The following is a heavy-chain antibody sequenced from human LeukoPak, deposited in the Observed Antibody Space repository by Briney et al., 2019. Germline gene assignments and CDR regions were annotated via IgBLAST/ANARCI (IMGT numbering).Heavy chain of an antibody. V-gene: IGHV1-8*02. Sequence: ASVKVSCKASGYTFTSYDINWVRQATGQGLEWMGWMNPNSGNTGYAQKFQGRVTMTRDTSISTAYMELSRLRSDDTAVYYCARDREGMVRGQIGYYYYYYMDVWGKGPRSPSP. CDR1: GYTFTSYD. J-gene: IGHJ6*03. D-gene: IGHD3-10*01. CDR2: MNPNSGNT. CDR3: ARDREGMVRGQIGYYYYYYMDV.